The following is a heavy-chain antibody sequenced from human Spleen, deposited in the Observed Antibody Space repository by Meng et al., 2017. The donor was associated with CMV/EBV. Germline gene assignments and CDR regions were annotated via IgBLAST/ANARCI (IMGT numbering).Heavy chain of an antibody. J-gene: IGHJ4*02. D-gene: IGHD2-21*02. V-gene: IGHV7-4-1*01. Sequence: CAMICVRQAPGQGLEWMGWINTYTGNPTYAHGFTGRFVFSSDTSVRTTYLQICSLKAEDTAVYYCARIERRRILKYCGSDCSTTDYWGQGTLVTVSS. CDR1: CA. CDR3: ARIERRRILKYCGSDCSTTDY. CDR2: INTYTGNP.